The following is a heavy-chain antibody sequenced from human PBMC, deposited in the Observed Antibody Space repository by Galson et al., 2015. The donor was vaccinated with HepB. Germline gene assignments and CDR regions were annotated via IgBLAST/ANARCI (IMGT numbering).Heavy chain of an antibody. Sequence: SVKVSCKASGGTFSSYAISWVRQAPGQGLEWMGGIIPIFGTANYAQKFQGRVTITADESTSTAYMELSSLRSEDTAVYYCARKGGVNVDTAMVTGMDVWGQGTTVTVSS. CDR1: GGTFSSYA. CDR3: ARKGGVNVDTAMVTGMDV. CDR2: IIPIFGTA. D-gene: IGHD5-18*01. V-gene: IGHV1-69*13. J-gene: IGHJ6*02.